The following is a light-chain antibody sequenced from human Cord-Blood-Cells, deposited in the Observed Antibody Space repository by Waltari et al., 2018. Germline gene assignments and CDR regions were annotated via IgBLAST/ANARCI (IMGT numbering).Light chain of an antibody. V-gene: IGLV2-14*01. CDR2: DVS. CDR3: SSYTSSSR. Sequence: QSALTQPASVSGSPGQSITISCTGTSSDVGGYNYVSWYQQHPGKAPKRRIYDVSNRPSGVSNRFSGSKSGNTASLTISGLQAEDEADYYCSSYTSSSRFGGGTKLTVL. CDR1: SSDVGGYNY. J-gene: IGLJ2*01.